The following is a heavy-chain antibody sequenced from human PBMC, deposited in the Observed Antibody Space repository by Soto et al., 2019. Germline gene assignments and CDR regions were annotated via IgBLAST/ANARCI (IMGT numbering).Heavy chain of an antibody. CDR2: ISYDGSNK. V-gene: IGHV3-30-3*01. J-gene: IGHJ6*02. CDR3: ARDRGSKSYYYYGMDV. D-gene: IGHD2-2*01. Sequence: QVQLVESGGGVVQPGRSLRLSCAASGFTFSSYAMHWVRQAPGKGLEWVAVISYDGSNKYYADPVKGRFTISRDNSKNTLYVQMNSLRAEDTAVYYCARDRGSKSYYYYGMDVWGQGTTVTVSS. CDR1: GFTFSSYA.